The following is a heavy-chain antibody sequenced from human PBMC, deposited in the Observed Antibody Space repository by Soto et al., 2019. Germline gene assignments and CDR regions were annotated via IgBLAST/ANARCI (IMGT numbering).Heavy chain of an antibody. Sequence: QVQLVQSGAEVKKPGSSVKVSCKASGGTFSSYAISWVRQAPGQGLEWMGGIIPIFGTANYAQKFQGRGTITEDESTSTAYMELRSLRSEDTAVYYCAIVVPAAMRTYYYYGMDVWGQGTTVTVSS. CDR2: IIPIFGTA. CDR3: AIVVPAAMRTYYYYGMDV. J-gene: IGHJ6*02. CDR1: GGTFSSYA. D-gene: IGHD2-2*01. V-gene: IGHV1-69*01.